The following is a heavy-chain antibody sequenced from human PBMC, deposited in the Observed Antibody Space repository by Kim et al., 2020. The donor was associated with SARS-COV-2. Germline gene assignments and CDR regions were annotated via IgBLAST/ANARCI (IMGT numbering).Heavy chain of an antibody. Sequence: VKGRLTIARDNSKNPLYLQMNSLGAEDTAVYYCAKDLGLGCTSCPTPGDYWGQGTLVTVSS. J-gene: IGHJ4*02. CDR3: AKDLGLGCTSCPTPGDY. V-gene: IGHV3-23*01. D-gene: IGHD2-2*01.